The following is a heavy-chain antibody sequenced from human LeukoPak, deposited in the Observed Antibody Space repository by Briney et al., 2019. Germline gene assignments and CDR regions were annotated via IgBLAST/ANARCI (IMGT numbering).Heavy chain of an antibody. J-gene: IGHJ4*02. CDR1: GFTFSSYG. V-gene: IGHV3-30*02. Sequence: GGSLRLSCVASGFTFSSYGMHWVRQAPGKGLEWVAFIRYDGSNKYYADSVKGRFTISRDNSKNTLYLQVNSLRAEDTAVYYCAKANIVVVPAAIRIDYWGQGTLVTVSS. CDR2: IRYDGSNK. CDR3: AKANIVVVPAAIRIDY. D-gene: IGHD2-2*02.